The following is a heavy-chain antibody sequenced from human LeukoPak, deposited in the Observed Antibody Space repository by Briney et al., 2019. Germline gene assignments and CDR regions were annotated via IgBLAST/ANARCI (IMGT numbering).Heavy chain of an antibody. CDR3: ARDLAADKRAMDV. CDR2: LTDSSGFT. D-gene: IGHD6-13*01. CDR1: GFTFSDYH. J-gene: IGHJ6*02. Sequence: GGSLRLSCVATGFTFSDYHMIWLRQAPGKGLEWLSYLTDSSGFTNYGDSVKGRFTISRDNAKNSLYLRMNSLRADDTAVYYCARDLAADKRAMDVWGQGTTVTVSS. V-gene: IGHV3-11*05.